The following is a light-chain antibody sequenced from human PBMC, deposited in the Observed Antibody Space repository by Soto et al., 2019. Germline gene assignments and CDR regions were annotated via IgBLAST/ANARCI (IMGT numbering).Light chain of an antibody. CDR3: QSYDRSLSGSF. J-gene: IGLJ1*01. V-gene: IGLV2-14*01. CDR2: EVS. Sequence: QSALTQPASVSGSPGQSITISCTGTSSDIGGYNYVSWYQQHPGKAPKLMIYEVSNRPSGVYNRFSGSKSGNTASLTISGLQAEDEAYYYCQSYDRSLSGSFFGTGTKVTVL. CDR1: SSDIGGYNY.